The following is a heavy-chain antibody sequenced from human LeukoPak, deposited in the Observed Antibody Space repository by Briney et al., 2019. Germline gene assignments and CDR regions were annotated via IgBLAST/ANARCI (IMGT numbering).Heavy chain of an antibody. V-gene: IGHV4-4*07. Sequence: TLSLTCTVSGGSISSYYWSWIRQPAGKGLEWIGRIYTSGSTNYNPSLKSRVTMSVDTSKNQFSLKLSSVTAADTAVYYCARDDGLAYCGGDCYLSYFDYWGQGTLVTVSS. J-gene: IGHJ4*02. CDR2: IYTSGST. CDR3: ARDDGLAYCGGDCYLSYFDY. CDR1: GGSISSYY. D-gene: IGHD2-21*02.